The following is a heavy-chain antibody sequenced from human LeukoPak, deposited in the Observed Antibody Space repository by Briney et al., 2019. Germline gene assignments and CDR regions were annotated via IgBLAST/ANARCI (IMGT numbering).Heavy chain of an antibody. Sequence: PSETLSLACAVSGFSINTAHYWGWVRQPPGEGLEWIGSISHSGNAYYNPSLKSRVTISLDASKNQFSLKVTSLTAADTAVHYCARGMSSVAAVGLWGRGTLVTVSS. V-gene: IGHV4-38-2*01. CDR2: ISHSGNA. J-gene: IGHJ1*01. CDR3: ARGMSSVAAVGL. CDR1: GFSINTAHY. D-gene: IGHD6-13*01.